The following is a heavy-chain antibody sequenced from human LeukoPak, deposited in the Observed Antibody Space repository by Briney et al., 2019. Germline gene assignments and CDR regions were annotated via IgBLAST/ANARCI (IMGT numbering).Heavy chain of an antibody. V-gene: IGHV4-61*08. CDR2: IYYSGST. J-gene: IGHJ4*02. CDR1: GGSISSGGYS. D-gene: IGHD1-26*01. Sequence: KTSETLSLTCAVSGGSISSGGYSWSWIRQPPGKGLEWIGYIYYSGSTNYNPSLKSRVTISVDTSKNQFSLKLSSVTAADTAVYYCARHPGNLRFDYWGQGTLVTVSS. CDR3: ARHPGNLRFDY.